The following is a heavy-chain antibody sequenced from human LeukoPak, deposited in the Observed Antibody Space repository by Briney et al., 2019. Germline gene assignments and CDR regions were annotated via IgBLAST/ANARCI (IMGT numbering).Heavy chain of an antibody. D-gene: IGHD6-19*01. Sequence: ASVKVSCKASGYTFTGYYMHWVRQAPGQGLEWMGWINPNSGGTNYAQKFHGRVTMTRDTSISTAYMELRTDDTAVYYCATTVAVAAGAFDIWGHGTIVTVSS. CDR1: GYTFTGYY. CDR3: ATTVAVAAGAFDI. J-gene: IGHJ3*02. CDR2: INPNSGGT. V-gene: IGHV1-2*02.